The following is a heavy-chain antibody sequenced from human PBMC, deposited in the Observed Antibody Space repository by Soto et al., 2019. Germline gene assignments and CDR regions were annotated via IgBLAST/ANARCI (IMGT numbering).Heavy chain of an antibody. CDR1: GFTFSTYA. CDR2: VTSDGSNK. Sequence: GGSLRLSCAASGFTFSTYALHWVRQAPGKGLEWVATVTSDGSNKYHADSVEGRFTISRDDSKNTLYLQLNSLRAEDTAVYYCGRITLKTSVDTFDFWGQGTMVTVSS. V-gene: IGHV3-30-3*01. CDR3: GRITLKTSVDTFDF. D-gene: IGHD3-22*01. J-gene: IGHJ3*01.